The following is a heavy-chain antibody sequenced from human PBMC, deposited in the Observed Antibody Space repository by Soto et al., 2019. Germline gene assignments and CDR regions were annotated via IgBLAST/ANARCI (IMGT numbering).Heavy chain of an antibody. J-gene: IGHJ6*02. Sequence: ASVKVYCKASGYTFTSYYMHWVRQAPGQGLEWMGWINPNSGGTNYAQKFQGWVTMTRDTSISTAYMELSRLRSDDTAVYYCARSSDGYNPRIIYYYDMDVWGQGTTVTVSS. CDR1: GYTFTSYY. CDR3: ARSSDGYNPRIIYYYDMDV. V-gene: IGHV1-2*04. CDR2: INPNSGGT. D-gene: IGHD5-12*01.